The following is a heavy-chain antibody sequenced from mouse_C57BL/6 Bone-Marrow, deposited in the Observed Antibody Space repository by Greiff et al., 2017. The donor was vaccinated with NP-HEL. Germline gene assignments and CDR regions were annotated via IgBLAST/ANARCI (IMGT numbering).Heavy chain of an antibody. D-gene: IGHD1-1*01. Sequence: VQLQQSGAELVRPGASVKLSCTVSGFNIKDDYMHWVKQRPEQGLEWIGWIDPENGDTEYASKFQGKATITADTSSNTAYLQLSNLTSEDTAVYYCTTGGSSADAMDYWGQGTSVTVSS. CDR1: GFNIKDDY. CDR2: IDPENGDT. V-gene: IGHV14-4*01. CDR3: TTGGSSADAMDY. J-gene: IGHJ4*01.